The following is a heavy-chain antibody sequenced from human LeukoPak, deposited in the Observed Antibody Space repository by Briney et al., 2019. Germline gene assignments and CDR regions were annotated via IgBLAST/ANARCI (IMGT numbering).Heavy chain of an antibody. Sequence: PSETLSLTCTVSGGSISSYYWSWTRQPPGKGLEWIGYIYTSGSTNYNPSLKSRVTISVDTSKNQFSLKLSSVTAADTAVYYCARHEYYGGYPGPFDYWGQGTLVTVSS. V-gene: IGHV4-4*09. D-gene: IGHD4-17*01. CDR2: IYTSGST. CDR3: ARHEYYGGYPGPFDY. CDR1: GGSISSYY. J-gene: IGHJ4*02.